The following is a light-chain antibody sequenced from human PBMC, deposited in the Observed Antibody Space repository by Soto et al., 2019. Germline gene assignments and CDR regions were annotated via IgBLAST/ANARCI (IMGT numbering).Light chain of an antibody. V-gene: IGKV1-39*01. J-gene: IGKJ2*01. CDR3: LHSYRTPTS. Sequence: EIQMTQSPASLSSSVGDRVTISCRASQSVSSYLTWYQQKPGKAPKLLIYDASSWQTGVPSRFSGSGSGTDFTLTISRLIPEDVATYFGLHSYRTPTSFGPGTKLDIK. CDR1: QSVSSY. CDR2: DAS.